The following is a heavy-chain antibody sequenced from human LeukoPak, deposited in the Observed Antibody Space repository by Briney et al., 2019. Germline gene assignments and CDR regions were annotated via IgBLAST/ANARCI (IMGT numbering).Heavy chain of an antibody. V-gene: IGHV4-4*09. CDR1: LDSLCTYY. CDR3: AQKRYSSSWYDSWFDP. CDR2: IYTRGST. J-gene: IGHJ5*02. D-gene: IGHD6-13*01. Sequence: SSETLSLPCTLSLDSLCTYYRSWLRPPPGRGLECIGYIYTRGSTNYHRSLNSRVTISVDRYKNQFSLTLSSVTDAGAAGYFCAQKRYSSSWYDSWFDPWGGGTLV.